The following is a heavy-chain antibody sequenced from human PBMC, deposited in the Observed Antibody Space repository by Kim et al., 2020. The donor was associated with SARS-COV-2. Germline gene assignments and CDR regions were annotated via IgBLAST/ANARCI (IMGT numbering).Heavy chain of an antibody. CDR2: ISWDGGST. CDR3: AKDRGAYGSGSLYFDY. V-gene: IGHV3-43*01. J-gene: IGHJ4*02. D-gene: IGHD3-10*01. Sequence: GGSLRLSCAASGFTFDDYTMHWVRQAPGKGLEWVSLISWDGGSTYYADSVKGRFTISRDNSKNSLYLQMNSLRTEDTALYYCAKDRGAYGSGSLYFDYWGQGTLVTVSS. CDR1: GFTFDDYT.